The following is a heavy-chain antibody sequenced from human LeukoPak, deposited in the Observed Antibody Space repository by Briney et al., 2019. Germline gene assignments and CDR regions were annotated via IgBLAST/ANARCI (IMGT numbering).Heavy chain of an antibody. CDR3: ARELASYWKFDD. J-gene: IGHJ5*02. D-gene: IGHD1-1*01. V-gene: IGHV4-61*02. CDR2: IYTSCST. CDR1: GGSISSDSYC. Sequence: SQTLSLTCTVSGGSISSDSYCWGWLPQPAGKGLELFIRIYTSCSTNYNPAPRSRVTIPPDTPKNQLSLKLSSVTAADTAVYYCARELASYWKFDDRGQGIIVSASS.